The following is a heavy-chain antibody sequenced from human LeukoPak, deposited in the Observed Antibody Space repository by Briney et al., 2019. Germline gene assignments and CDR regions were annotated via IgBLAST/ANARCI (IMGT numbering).Heavy chain of an antibody. D-gene: IGHD1-14*01. J-gene: IGHJ4*02. CDR2: ISAYNGNT. V-gene: IGHV1-18*01. CDR3: ATDYPTPLLDRRFRFPNFDY. CDR1: GYTFTSYG. Sequence: ASVKVSCKASGYTFTSYGISWVRQAPGQGLEWMGWISAYNGNTNYAQKFQGRVTMTEDTSTDTAYMELSSLRSEDTAVYYCATDYPTPLLDRRFRFPNFDYWGQGTLVTVSS.